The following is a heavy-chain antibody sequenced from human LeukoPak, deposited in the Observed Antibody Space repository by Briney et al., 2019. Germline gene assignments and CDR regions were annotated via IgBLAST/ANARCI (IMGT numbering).Heavy chain of an antibody. CDR2: IYYSGST. D-gene: IGHD3-10*01. Sequence: KPSETLSLTCTVSGGSISSYYWSWIRQPPGKGLEWIGYIYYSGSTNYKPSLKSRVTISVDTSKNQFSLKLSSVTAADTAVYYCARVRGEGGPAPFDYWGQGTLVTVSS. CDR1: GGSISSYY. CDR3: ARVRGEGGPAPFDY. J-gene: IGHJ4*02. V-gene: IGHV4-59*01.